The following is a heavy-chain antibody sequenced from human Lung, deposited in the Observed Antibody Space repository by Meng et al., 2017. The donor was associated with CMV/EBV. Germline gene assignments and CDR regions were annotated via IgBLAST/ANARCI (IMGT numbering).Heavy chain of an antibody. CDR2: IISEADGGTT. Sequence: GFNYSNAWMSWVRQAPGKGLEWVGRIISEADGGTTHHAAPVKGRFTISRDDSKNTLYLQMNSLKTEDTAMYYCATDLYYDDSGLRDYWGRGTLVTVSS. V-gene: IGHV3-15*01. J-gene: IGHJ4*02. CDR3: ATDLYYDDSGLRDY. CDR1: GFNYSNAW. D-gene: IGHD3-22*01.